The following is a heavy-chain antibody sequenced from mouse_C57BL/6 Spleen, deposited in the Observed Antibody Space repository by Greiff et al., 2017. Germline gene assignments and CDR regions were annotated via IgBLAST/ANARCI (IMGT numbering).Heavy chain of an antibody. D-gene: IGHD1-1*01. CDR1: GYTFTSYG. J-gene: IGHJ4*01. V-gene: IGHV1-81*01. CDR3: ARYYYGSSYVEYYAMDY. CDR2: IYPRSGNT. Sequence: VQLQQSGAELARPGASVKLSCKASGYTFTSYGISWVKQRPGQGLEWIGEIYPRSGNTYYNEKFKGKATLTADKSSSTAYMELRILTSEDSAVYFCARYYYGSSYVEYYAMDYWGQGTSVTVSS.